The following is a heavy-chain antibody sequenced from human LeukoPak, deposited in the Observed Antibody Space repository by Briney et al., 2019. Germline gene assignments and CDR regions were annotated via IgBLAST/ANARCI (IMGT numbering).Heavy chain of an antibody. V-gene: IGHV3-23*01. CDR1: GFTFSSYA. CDR2: ITLSGGGT. CDR3: ARIRAGEYFDY. Sequence: GGSLRLSCAASGFTFSSYAMSWVRQAPGKGLQWVSAITLSGGGTYYADSVKGRFTISRDNSKNTLYLQMNSLRAEDTAVYYCARIRAGEYFDYWGQGTLVTVSS. D-gene: IGHD3-10*01. J-gene: IGHJ4*02.